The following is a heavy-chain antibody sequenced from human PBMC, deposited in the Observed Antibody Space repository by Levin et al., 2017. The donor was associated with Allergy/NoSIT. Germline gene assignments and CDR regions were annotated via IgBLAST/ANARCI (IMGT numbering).Heavy chain of an antibody. CDR1: GFSLNTGGMC. Sequence: QTLSLTCTFSGFSLNTGGMCVSWIRQPPGKALEWLARIDWDDAKYYSTSLKTRLTISKDTSKNQVVLTVTNLDPVATASYYCARMTRGWSASLGRGTLVSVSS. D-gene: IGHD3-10*01. CDR3: ARMTRGWSAS. CDR2: IDWDDAK. J-gene: IGHJ5*01. V-gene: IGHV2-70*11.